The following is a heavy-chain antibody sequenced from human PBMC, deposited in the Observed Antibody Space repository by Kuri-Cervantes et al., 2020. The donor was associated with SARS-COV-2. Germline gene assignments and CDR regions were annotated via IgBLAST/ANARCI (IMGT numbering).Heavy chain of an antibody. V-gene: IGHV3-7*05. CDR2: IKQDGSEK. D-gene: IGHD3-22*01. CDR3: ARVPLGAYYDSSGYYSDYYYYGMAV. Sequence: GESLKISCAASGFTFSSYWMSWVRQAPGKGLEWVANIKQDGSEKYYVDSVKGRFTISRDNAKNSLYLQMNSLRAEDTAVYYCARVPLGAYYDSSGYYSDYYYYGMAVWGPGNTVHGAS. CDR1: GFTFSSYW. J-gene: IGHJ6*01.